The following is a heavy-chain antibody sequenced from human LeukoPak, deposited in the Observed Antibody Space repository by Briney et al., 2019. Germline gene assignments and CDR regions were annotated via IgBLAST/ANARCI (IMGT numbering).Heavy chain of an antibody. CDR2: INHGGTT. J-gene: IGHJ4*02. CDR3: ATTVRYSYGYPDY. CDR1: GGSVSAHY. D-gene: IGHD5-18*01. Sequence: SETLSLTCAVYGGSVSAHYWSWIRQPPGKGLEWIGEINHGGTTNYSPSLKSRVTISVDTSKNQFSLNLNSVTAADTAMYYCATTVRYSYGYPDYWGQGTLVTVSS. V-gene: IGHV4-34*01.